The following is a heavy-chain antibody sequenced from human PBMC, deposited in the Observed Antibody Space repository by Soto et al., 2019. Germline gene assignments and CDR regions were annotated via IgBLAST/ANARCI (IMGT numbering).Heavy chain of an antibody. D-gene: IGHD2-2*03. Sequence: PSETMSLTCPVSGGSISSYYWSWIRQPPGKGLEWIGYIFYSGSTYYNPSLKSRLTISVDTSKNQFSLKLSSVTAADTAVYYCVRGVGWYFDYWGQGTLVTVSS. V-gene: IGHV4-30-4*01. CDR2: IFYSGST. CDR3: VRGVGWYFDY. J-gene: IGHJ4*02. CDR1: GGSISSYY.